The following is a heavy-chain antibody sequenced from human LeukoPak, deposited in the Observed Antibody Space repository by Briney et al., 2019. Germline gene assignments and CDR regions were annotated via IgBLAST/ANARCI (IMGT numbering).Heavy chain of an antibody. CDR1: GGSISSSSYF. Sequence: NPSETLSLTCTVSGGSISSSSYFWGWIRQPPGKGLEWLGIICCSGTTYYNPSLKSRVTISVDTSKNQFSLKLSSVTAADTAVYYCARRGLYGSSPFDPWGQGTLVTVSS. D-gene: IGHD2-2*01. J-gene: IGHJ5*02. CDR3: ARRGLYGSSPFDP. V-gene: IGHV4-39*01. CDR2: ICCSGTT.